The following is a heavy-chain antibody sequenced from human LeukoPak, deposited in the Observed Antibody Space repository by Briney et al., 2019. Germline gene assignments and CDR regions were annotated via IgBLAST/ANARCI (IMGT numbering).Heavy chain of an antibody. CDR2: ISYDGSNK. Sequence: GRSLRLSCAASGFTFSSYGMHWVRQAPGKGLEWVAVISYDGSNKYYADSVKGRFTISRDNSKNTLYLQMNSLRAEDTAVYYCANTPYYYGSGSYYNEPFDIWGQGTMVTVSS. J-gene: IGHJ3*02. CDR3: ANTPYYYGSGSYYNEPFDI. D-gene: IGHD3-10*01. CDR1: GFTFSSYG. V-gene: IGHV3-30*18.